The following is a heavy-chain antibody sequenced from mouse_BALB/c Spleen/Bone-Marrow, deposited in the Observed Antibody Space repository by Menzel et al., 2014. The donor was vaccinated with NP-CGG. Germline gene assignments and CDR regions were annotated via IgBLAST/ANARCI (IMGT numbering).Heavy chain of an antibody. Sequence: EVQLVEPGGGLVQPGGSMKLSCVASGFTFSNYWMNWVRQSPEKGLEWVAEIRLKSNNYATHYAESVKGRFTISRDDSKSSVYLQMNNLRPVGTGIYYCTTGFAYWGQGTLVTVSA. CDR1: GFTFSNYW. V-gene: IGHV6-6*02. J-gene: IGHJ3*01. CDR2: IRLKSNNYAT. CDR3: TTGFAY.